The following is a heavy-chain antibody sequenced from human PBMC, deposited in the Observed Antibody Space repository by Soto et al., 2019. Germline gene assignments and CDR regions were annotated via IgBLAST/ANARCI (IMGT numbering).Heavy chain of an antibody. CDR1: GGSFSGYY. V-gene: IGHV4-34*01. CDR3: ARESHDILTGAPWVWYFDL. D-gene: IGHD3-9*01. J-gene: IGHJ2*01. Sequence: QVQLQQWGAAPLRPLETLSLTCSVSGGSFSGYYWAGIRQSPGKGLEWIGEINDRGSINYNPSLKSRVSISVDTSKNHFSLNLRSVTAADPAVYYCARESHDILTGAPWVWYFDLWGRGTLVTVSS. CDR2: INDRGSI.